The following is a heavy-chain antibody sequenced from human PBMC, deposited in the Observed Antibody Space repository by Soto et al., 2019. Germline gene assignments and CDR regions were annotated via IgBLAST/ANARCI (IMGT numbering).Heavy chain of an antibody. J-gene: IGHJ4*02. CDR3: TTDPYPDYDYVWGSSH. Sequence: PGGSLRLSCAASGFTFSNAWMSWVRQDPGKGLEWVGRIKSKTDGGTTDYAAPVKGRFTISRDDSKNTLYLQMNSLKTEDTAVYYCTTDPYPDYDYVWGSSHWGQGTLVIVSS. CDR2: IKSKTDGGTT. CDR1: GFTFSNAW. V-gene: IGHV3-15*01. D-gene: IGHD3-16*01.